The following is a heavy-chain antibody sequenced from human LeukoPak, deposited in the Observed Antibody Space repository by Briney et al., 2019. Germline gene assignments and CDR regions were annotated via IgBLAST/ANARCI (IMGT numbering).Heavy chain of an antibody. CDR2: INSDGSRT. CDR3: GSSVSAPY. CDR1: GFTFSNYW. V-gene: IGHV3-74*01. J-gene: IGHJ4*02. Sequence: AGGSLRLSCAASGFTFSNYWMHWVRQAPGKRLVWVSRINSDGSRTNYADSVKGRFTISRDTAKNTLYLQMNSLRAEGTAVYYCGSSVSAPYWGQGTLVTVSS. D-gene: IGHD5/OR15-5a*01.